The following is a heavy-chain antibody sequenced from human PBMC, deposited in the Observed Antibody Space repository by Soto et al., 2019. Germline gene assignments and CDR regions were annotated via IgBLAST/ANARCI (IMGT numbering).Heavy chain of an antibody. J-gene: IGHJ4*02. CDR1: GFTFDDYG. Sequence: PGGSLRLSCAASGFTFDDYGMSWVRQAPGKGLEWVSGINWNGGSTGYADSVKGRFTISRDNAKNSLYLQMNSLRAEDTALYYCARGPHYYDSSGYYYDYWGQGTLVTVPS. CDR3: ARGPHYYDSSGYYYDY. D-gene: IGHD3-22*01. V-gene: IGHV3-20*04. CDR2: INWNGGST.